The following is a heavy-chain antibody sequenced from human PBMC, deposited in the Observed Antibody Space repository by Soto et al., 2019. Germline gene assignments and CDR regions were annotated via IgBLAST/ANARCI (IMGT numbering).Heavy chain of an antibody. CDR3: ASHLCSGGTCYLGTFDF. CDR2: IYYTGGT. D-gene: IGHD2-15*01. Sequence: LSLTCTVSGAFINSGDYHWSWVRQPPGKGLEWIGYIYYTGGTYYTPSLESRVTISVDTSKNQFSLKMSSVTAADTAVYFCASHLCSGGTCYLGTFDFWGQGTLVTVSS. J-gene: IGHJ4*02. CDR1: GAFINSGDYH. V-gene: IGHV4-30-4*01.